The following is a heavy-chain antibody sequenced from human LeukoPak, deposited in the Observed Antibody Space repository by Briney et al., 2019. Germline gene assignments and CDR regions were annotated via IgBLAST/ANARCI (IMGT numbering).Heavy chain of an antibody. Sequence: SETLSLTCTVSGGSISGYYWSWIRQPPGKGLEWIGYVYYSGSTNYNPSLKSRVTMSVDTSKNQFSLKLSSVTAADTAVYYCARQYDFWSGYYEDYWGQGTLVTVSS. D-gene: IGHD3-3*01. CDR3: ARQYDFWSGYYEDY. CDR2: VYYSGST. J-gene: IGHJ4*02. CDR1: GGSISGYY. V-gene: IGHV4-59*08.